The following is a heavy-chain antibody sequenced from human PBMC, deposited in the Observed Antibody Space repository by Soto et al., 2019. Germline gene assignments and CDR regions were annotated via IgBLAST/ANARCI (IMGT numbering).Heavy chain of an antibody. D-gene: IGHD2-2*01. V-gene: IGHV3-13*01. CDR2: IGTAGDT. CDR1: GFTFSSYD. CDR3: ARAPLRYCSSTSCYEGGYYYYYGMDV. Sequence: PGGSLRLSCAASGFTFSSYDMHWVRQATGKGLEWVSAIGTAGDTYYPGSVKGRFTISRENAKNSLYLQMNSLRAGDTAVYYCARAPLRYCSSTSCYEGGYYYYYGMDVWGQGTTVTVSS. J-gene: IGHJ6*02.